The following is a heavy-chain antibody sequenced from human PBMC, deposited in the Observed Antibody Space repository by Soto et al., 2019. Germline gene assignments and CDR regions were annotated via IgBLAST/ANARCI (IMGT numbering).Heavy chain of an antibody. CDR1: GGSVSSAGYY. CDR3: ARTPSDVLVVAAAIRDIRWFDP. V-gene: IGHV4-31*03. Sequence: PSETLSLTCTVSGGSVSSAGYYWSWIRQHPGKGLEWIGYIYYSGSTHYNPSLKSRVTISVDTSKNQFSLNLSSVTAADTAVYYCARTPSDVLVVAAAIRDIRWFDPWGQGTLVSVSS. J-gene: IGHJ5*02. CDR2: IYYSGST. D-gene: IGHD2-15*01.